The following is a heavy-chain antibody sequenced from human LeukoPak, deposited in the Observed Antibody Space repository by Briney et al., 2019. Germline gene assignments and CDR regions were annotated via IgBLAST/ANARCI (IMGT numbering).Heavy chain of an antibody. CDR1: GFTFSSYA. CDR2: ISGSGGST. J-gene: IGHJ4*02. V-gene: IGHV3-23*01. Sequence: GGSLRLSCAASGFTFSSYAMSWVRQAPGKGLEWVSVISGSGGSTYYADSVKGRFTISRDNSKNTLYLQMNSLRAEDTAVYYCAKCSDLLYDFWSGYLHYYFDYRGQGTLVTVSS. CDR3: AKCSDLLYDFWSGYLHYYFDY. D-gene: IGHD3-3*01.